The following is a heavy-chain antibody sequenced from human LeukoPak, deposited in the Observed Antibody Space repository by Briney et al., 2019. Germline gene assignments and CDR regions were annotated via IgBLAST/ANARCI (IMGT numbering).Heavy chain of an antibody. CDR2: IYTSGST. Sequence: PSETLSLTCTVSGGSISSGSYYWSWIRQPAGKGLEWIGRIYTSGSTNYNPSLKSRVTISVDTSKNQFSLKLSSVTAADTAVYYCARHRDSASFFDYWGQGTLVTVSS. D-gene: IGHD5-24*01. CDR3: ARHRDSASFFDY. J-gene: IGHJ4*02. CDR1: GGSISSGSYY. V-gene: IGHV4-61*02.